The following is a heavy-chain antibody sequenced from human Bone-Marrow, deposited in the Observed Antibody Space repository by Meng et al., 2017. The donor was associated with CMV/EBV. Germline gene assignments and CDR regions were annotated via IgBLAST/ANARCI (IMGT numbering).Heavy chain of an antibody. D-gene: IGHD1-7*01. Sequence: ESLKISCAASGFTFDDYGMSWIRQPPGKGLEWIGEINHSGSTNYNPSLKSRVTISVDTSKNQFSLKLSSVTAADTAVYYCARVNWNYRFSFSSYGMDVWGQGNTVHVAS. CDR3: ARVNWNYRFSFSSYGMDV. V-gene: IGHV4-34*01. CDR2: INHSGST. CDR1: GFTFDDYG. J-gene: IGHJ6*02.